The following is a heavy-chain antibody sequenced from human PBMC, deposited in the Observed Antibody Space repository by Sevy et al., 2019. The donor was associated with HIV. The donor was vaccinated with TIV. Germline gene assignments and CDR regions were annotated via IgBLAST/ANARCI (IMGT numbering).Heavy chain of an antibody. V-gene: IGHV3-49*04. D-gene: IGHD3-3*01. Sequence: GGSLRLSCTASGFTFGDYAMSWVRQAPGKGLEWVGFIRSKAYGGTTEYAAFVKGRFTISTDDSKSMAYLQMNSLKTEDTAVYYCTRDWDFWSGYYTPPRYYYYGMDVWGQGTTVTVSS. CDR3: TRDWDFWSGYYTPPRYYYYGMDV. J-gene: IGHJ6*02. CDR2: IRSKAYGGTT. CDR1: GFTFGDYA.